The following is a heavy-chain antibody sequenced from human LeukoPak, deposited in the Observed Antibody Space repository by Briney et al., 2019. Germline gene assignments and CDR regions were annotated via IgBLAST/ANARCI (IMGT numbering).Heavy chain of an antibody. Sequence: GGSLRLSCAASGFTFSSYEMNWVRQAPGKGLEWVSYISSSGSTIYYADSVKGRFTISRDNAKNSLYLQMNSLRAEDTAVYYCARDIRHYYGSGSYPEWGQGTLVTVSS. CDR1: GFTFSSYE. CDR3: ARDIRHYYGSGSYPE. V-gene: IGHV3-48*03. CDR2: ISSSGSTI. J-gene: IGHJ4*02. D-gene: IGHD3-10*01.